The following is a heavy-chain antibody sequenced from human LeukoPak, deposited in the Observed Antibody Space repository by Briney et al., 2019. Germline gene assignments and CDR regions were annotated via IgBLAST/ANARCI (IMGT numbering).Heavy chain of an antibody. Sequence: PGGSLRLSCVASGFTFSSYEMNWVRQAPGKGLEWLSYIGSSDSTTHYADSVKGRFTISRDNAKNSLYLQMNSLRAEDTAVYYCARAQFPGRNDAFDIWGQGTMVTVSS. CDR2: IGSSDSTT. CDR1: GFTFSSYE. CDR3: ARAQFPGRNDAFDI. V-gene: IGHV3-48*03. D-gene: IGHD1-14*01. J-gene: IGHJ3*02.